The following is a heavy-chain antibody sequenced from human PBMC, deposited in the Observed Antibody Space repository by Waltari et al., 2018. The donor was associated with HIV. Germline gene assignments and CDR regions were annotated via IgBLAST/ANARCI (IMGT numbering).Heavy chain of an antibody. Sequence: EVQLLESGGGLVQPGGPLRLSCETSGFAFSSLARTGVRQTPGKGLGWVSGISSGGNTNYADSVKGRFTISRDNSKSTLYLQMNGLRAEDTALYYCAKATGGILLLSAIDYWGQGTLVTVSS. D-gene: IGHD2-15*01. CDR1: GFAFSSLA. J-gene: IGHJ4*02. CDR2: ISSGGNT. CDR3: AKATGGILLLSAIDY. V-gene: IGHV3-23*01.